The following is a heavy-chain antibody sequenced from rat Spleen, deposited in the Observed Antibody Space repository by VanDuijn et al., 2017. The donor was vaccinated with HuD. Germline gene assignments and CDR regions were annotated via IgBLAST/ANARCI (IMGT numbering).Heavy chain of an antibody. Sequence: QVQLKESGPGLVQPSQTLSLTCTVSGFSLTSYIGHWVRQPTGKGLEWMGVMWRGGSTEYNSALKSRLSISRDTSKNHVFLKMNSLQSEDTATYYCARTYRYKIDYWGQGVMVTVSS. CDR1: GFSLTSYI. D-gene: IGHD1-5*01. V-gene: IGHV2-30*01. J-gene: IGHJ2*01. CDR3: ARTYRYKIDY. CDR2: MWRGGST.